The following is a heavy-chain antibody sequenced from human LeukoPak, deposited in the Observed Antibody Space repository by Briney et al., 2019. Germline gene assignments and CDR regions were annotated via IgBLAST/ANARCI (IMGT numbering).Heavy chain of an antibody. CDR3: ARGQAAMVDAFDI. CDR1: GGSISSSSYY. D-gene: IGHD5-18*01. CDR2: IYYSGST. Sequence: SETLSLTCTVSGGSISSSSYYWGWIRQPPGKGLEWIGSIYYSGSTYYNPSLRSRVTISVDTSKNQFSLKLSSMTAADTAVYYCARGQAAMVDAFDIWGQGTMVTVSS. V-gene: IGHV4-39*01. J-gene: IGHJ3*02.